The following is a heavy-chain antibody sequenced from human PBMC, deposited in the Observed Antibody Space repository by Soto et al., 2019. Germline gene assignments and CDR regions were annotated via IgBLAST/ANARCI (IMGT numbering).Heavy chain of an antibody. CDR2: IFPSGTT. CDR3: ARGREFDS. CDR1: GGSLTSGTYS. Sequence: QLQLRESGSRLVKPSQTLSLTCAVSGGSLTSGTYSWNWIRQPPGKGLEWIGYIFPSGTTYYNPSLKSRVSISIDVSKTQFSLTLRSLTAADTAVYYCARGREFDSWGQGTLVTVSS. J-gene: IGHJ4*02. V-gene: IGHV4-30-2*01.